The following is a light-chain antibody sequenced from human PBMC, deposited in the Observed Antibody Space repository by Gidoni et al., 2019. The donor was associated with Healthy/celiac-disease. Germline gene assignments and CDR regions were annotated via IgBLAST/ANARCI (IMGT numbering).Light chain of an antibody. Sequence: DIQLTQSPSFLSASVGDRVTITCRASQGISSYSGWYQQKPGKAPKLLIYAASTLQSGVPSRFSGSGSGTEFSLTISSLQPEDAATYYCQQLKSYPLTFGGGTKVEIK. CDR2: AAS. V-gene: IGKV1-9*01. J-gene: IGKJ4*01. CDR3: QQLKSYPLT. CDR1: QGISSY.